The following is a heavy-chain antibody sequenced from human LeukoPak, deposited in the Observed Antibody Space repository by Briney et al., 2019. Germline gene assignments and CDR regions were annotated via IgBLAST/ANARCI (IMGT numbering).Heavy chain of an antibody. Sequence: ATVKVSCKASGGTFSSYAISWVRQSPGQGLEWMRSIIPILGIANYAQKFQGRVTITADKSTSTAYMELSSLRSEDTAVYYCARGGYSYGLNWFDPWGQGTLVTVSS. D-gene: IGHD5-18*01. V-gene: IGHV1-69*04. J-gene: IGHJ5*02. CDR3: ARGGYSYGLNWFDP. CDR1: GGTFSSYA. CDR2: IIPILGIA.